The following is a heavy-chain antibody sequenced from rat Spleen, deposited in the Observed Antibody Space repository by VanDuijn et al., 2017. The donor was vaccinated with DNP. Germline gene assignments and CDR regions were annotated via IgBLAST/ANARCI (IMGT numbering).Heavy chain of an antibody. CDR1: GFTFSDHN. J-gene: IGHJ2*01. V-gene: IGHV5-7*01. D-gene: IGHD1-1*01. Sequence: EVQLVESDGGLVQPGRSLKLSCAVSGFTFSDHNMAWVRQAPKKGLEWVATISHDGSDSYYRDSVKGRFSISRDNAKSILYLQMDSLRSEDTATYYCTRSGIYYYSAYYFDYWGQGVMVTVSS. CDR2: ISHDGSDS. CDR3: TRSGIYYYSAYYFDY.